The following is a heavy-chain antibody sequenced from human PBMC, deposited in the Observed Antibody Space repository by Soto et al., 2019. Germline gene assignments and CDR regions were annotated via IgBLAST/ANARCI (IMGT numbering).Heavy chain of an antibody. CDR1: GFTVSSNY. CDR2: IYSGGST. Sequence: GGSLRLSCAASGFTVSSNYMSWVRQAPGKGLEWVSVIYSGGSTYYADSVKGRFTISRDNSKNTLYLQMNSLRAEDTAVYYCARGSDFRQFDYWGQGTLVTVSS. CDR3: ARGSDFRQFDY. V-gene: IGHV3-66*01. J-gene: IGHJ4*02.